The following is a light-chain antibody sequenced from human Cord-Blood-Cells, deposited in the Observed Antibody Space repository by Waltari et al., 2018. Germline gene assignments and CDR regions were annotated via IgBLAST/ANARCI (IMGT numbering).Light chain of an antibody. Sequence: QSALTQPASVSGSPGQSITISCTGTSSAVGGYNSVSWYQQHPGKAPKLMISEVSNRPSGVSNRFSGSKSGNTASLTISGLQAEDEADYYCSSYTSSSTYVFGTGTKVTVL. CDR1: SSAVGGYNS. CDR2: EVS. V-gene: IGLV2-14*01. CDR3: SSYTSSSTYV. J-gene: IGLJ1*01.